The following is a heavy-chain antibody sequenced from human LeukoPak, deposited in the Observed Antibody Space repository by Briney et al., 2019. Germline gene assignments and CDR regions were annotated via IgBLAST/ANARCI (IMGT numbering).Heavy chain of an antibody. D-gene: IGHD3-16*02. Sequence: SVKVSCKASGGTFSSYAISWVRQAPGQGLEWMGGIIPIFGTANYAQKFQGRVTITADESTSTAYMELSSLRSEDTAVYYCASTRNDYVWGSYRGVDYWGQGTLVTFAS. J-gene: IGHJ4*02. V-gene: IGHV1-69*13. CDR1: GGTFSSYA. CDR2: IIPIFGTA. CDR3: ASTRNDYVWGSYRGVDY.